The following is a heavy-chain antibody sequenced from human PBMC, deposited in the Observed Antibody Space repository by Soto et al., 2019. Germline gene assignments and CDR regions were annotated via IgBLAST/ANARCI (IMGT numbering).Heavy chain of an antibody. CDR1: GGSISSGGYY. V-gene: IGHV4-31*03. CDR2: IYYSGST. Sequence: QVQLQESGPGLVKPSQTLSLTCTVSGGSISSGGYYWSWIRQHPGKGLEWIGYIYYSGSTYYNPSLKSRVTISVDTSKNPFSLKLSSVTAADTAGYYCARGPDDSSGYYYYYYGMDVWGQGTTVTVSS. CDR3: ARGPDDSSGYYYYYYGMDV. J-gene: IGHJ6*02. D-gene: IGHD3-22*01.